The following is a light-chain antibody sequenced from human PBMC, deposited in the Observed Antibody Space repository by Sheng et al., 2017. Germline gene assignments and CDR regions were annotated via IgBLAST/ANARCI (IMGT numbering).Light chain of an antibody. V-gene: IGKV3D-20*02. CDR2: GAS. Sequence: EIVLTQSPGTLSLSPGERATLSCRASQSFSSSYLTWYQQKPGQAPRLLIYGASTRATGIPARFSGSGSGTEFTLTISSLEPEDFAVYYCQQRSNWPPGITFGQGTRLEIK. J-gene: IGKJ5*01. CDR1: QSFSSSY. CDR3: QQRSNWPPGIT.